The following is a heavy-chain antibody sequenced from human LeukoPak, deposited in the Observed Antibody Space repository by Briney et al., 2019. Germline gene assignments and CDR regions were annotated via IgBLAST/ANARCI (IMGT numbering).Heavy chain of an antibody. Sequence: GGSLRLSCAASGFTFSRYGIHWVRQAPGKGLEWVAVISYDGGIKYYADSVKGRFTISRDNSKNTLYLEMNSLGAEDTAVYYCAKDGLGYGGNFYCFDYWGQETLVTVSS. D-gene: IGHD4-23*01. CDR3: AKDGLGYGGNFYCFDY. V-gene: IGHV3-30*18. J-gene: IGHJ4*02. CDR1: GFTFSRYG. CDR2: ISYDGGIK.